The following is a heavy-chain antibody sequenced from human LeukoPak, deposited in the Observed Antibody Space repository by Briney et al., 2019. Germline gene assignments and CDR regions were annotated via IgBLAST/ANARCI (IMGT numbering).Heavy chain of an antibody. J-gene: IGHJ4*02. Sequence: GGSLRLSCAASGFPLSSYAMSWVRQGPGKGLEWVAATSSSDPGTYHADSVRGRFTISRDNSKNTLYLQMNSLRVEDTAVYYCSNSPPTYGDLDYWGQGTLVTVSS. CDR3: SNSPPTYGDLDY. D-gene: IGHD2/OR15-2a*01. CDR1: GFPLSSYA. V-gene: IGHV3-23*01. CDR2: TSSSDPGT.